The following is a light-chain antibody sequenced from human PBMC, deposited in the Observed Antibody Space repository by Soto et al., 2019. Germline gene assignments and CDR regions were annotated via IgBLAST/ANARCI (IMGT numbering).Light chain of an antibody. CDR3: QQYGSSRT. Sequence: EIVLTQSPGTLSLSPGERSTLSCRASQSVSSSCLAWYQQKPGQAPRLLIYGASSRATGIPDRFSGSGSVTDFALTISRLEPEDFAVYYCQQYGSSRTFGQGNKLEIK. CDR1: QSVSSSC. CDR2: GAS. J-gene: IGKJ2*02. V-gene: IGKV3-20*01.